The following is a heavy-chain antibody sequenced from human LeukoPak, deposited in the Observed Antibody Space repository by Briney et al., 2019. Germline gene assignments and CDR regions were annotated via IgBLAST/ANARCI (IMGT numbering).Heavy chain of an antibody. CDR3: ARGRSTSGYYYYMDV. D-gene: IGHD2-2*01. CDR1: GFTFSSYS. Sequence: GGSPRLSCAASGFTFSSYSMSWVRQAPGKGLEWVSSISSSSSYIYYADSVKGRFTISRDNAKNSLYLQMNSLRAEDTAVYYCARGRSTSGYYYYMDVWGKGTTVTVSS. J-gene: IGHJ6*03. CDR2: ISSSSSYI. V-gene: IGHV3-21*01.